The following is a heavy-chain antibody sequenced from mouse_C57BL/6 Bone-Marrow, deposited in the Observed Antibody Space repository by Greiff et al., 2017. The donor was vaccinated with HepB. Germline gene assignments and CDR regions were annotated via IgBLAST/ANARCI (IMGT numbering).Heavy chain of an antibody. CDR3: ARRPYYYGSKVDY. Sequence: QVQLQQSGAELVKPGASVKLSCKASGYTFTSYWMQWVKQRPGQGLEWIGEIDPSDSYTNYNQKFKGKATLTVDTSSSTAYMQLSSLTSEDSAVYYCARRPYYYGSKVDYWGQGTTLTVSS. CDR1: GYTFTSYW. V-gene: IGHV1-50*01. D-gene: IGHD1-1*01. J-gene: IGHJ2*01. CDR2: IDPSDSYT.